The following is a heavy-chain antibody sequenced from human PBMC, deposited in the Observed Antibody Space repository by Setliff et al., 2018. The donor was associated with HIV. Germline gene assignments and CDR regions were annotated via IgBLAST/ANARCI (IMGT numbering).Heavy chain of an antibody. J-gene: IGHJ2*01. CDR3: ARNVYDSSGYPPSWYFDL. CDR2: IFYTGST. CDR1: GVSTSSTSHY. V-gene: IGHV4-39*02. Sequence: LSLTCTVSGVSTSSTSHYWGWIRQPPGKGLEWIGYIFYTGSTYYSPSLKSRVTISVDTSKNHFSLKLNSVTAADTAVYYCARNVYDSSGYPPSWYFDLWGRGTLVTVSS. D-gene: IGHD3-22*01.